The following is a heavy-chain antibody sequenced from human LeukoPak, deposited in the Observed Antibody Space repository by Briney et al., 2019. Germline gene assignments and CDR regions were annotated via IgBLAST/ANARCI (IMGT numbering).Heavy chain of an antibody. CDR3: ARKDGDY. V-gene: IGHV4-4*07. D-gene: IGHD6-6*01. CDR2: IYSSGST. Sequence: SETLSLTCAGSGASITSFHWTWFRQPAGRGLEWIGLIYSSGSTLYNPSLQSRVAMSVDMTKNQLSLKLSSVTAADAATYYCARKDGDYWGQGTLVTVS. CDR1: GASITSFH. J-gene: IGHJ4*02.